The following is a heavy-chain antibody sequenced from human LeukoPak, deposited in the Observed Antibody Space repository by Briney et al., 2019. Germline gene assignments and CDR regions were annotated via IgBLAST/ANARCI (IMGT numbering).Heavy chain of an antibody. V-gene: IGHV3-23*01. CDR2: ISGSGVT. J-gene: IGHJ6*04. CDR3: AKDLNWGGR. D-gene: IGHD7-27*01. Sequence: GGSLRLSCAASGFTFSTSAMTWVRQAPGKGLEWVSGISGSGVTDYADSVKGRFTISRDNSKNTLYLQMNSLRAEDTAVYYCAKDLNWGGRWGKGTTVTVSS. CDR1: GFTFSTSA.